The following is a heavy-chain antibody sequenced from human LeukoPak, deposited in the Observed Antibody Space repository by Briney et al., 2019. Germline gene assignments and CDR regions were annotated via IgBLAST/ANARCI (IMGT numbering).Heavy chain of an antibody. V-gene: IGHV3-30*14. Sequence: GGSLRLSCAASGFTFSSYAMHWVRQAPGKGLEWVAVISYDGSNKYYADSVKGRFTISRDNSKNTLYLQMKSLRAEDMAVYYCARERNLEIAVAGTIFNYWGQGTLVTVSS. D-gene: IGHD6-19*01. CDR1: GFTFSSYA. J-gene: IGHJ4*02. CDR3: ARERNLEIAVAGTIFNY. CDR2: ISYDGSNK.